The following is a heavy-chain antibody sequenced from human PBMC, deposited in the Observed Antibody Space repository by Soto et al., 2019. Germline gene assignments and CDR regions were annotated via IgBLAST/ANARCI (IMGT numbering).Heavy chain of an antibody. D-gene: IGHD6-13*01. V-gene: IGHV1-18*01. J-gene: IGHJ6*04. Sequence: ASVKVSCKASGYTFINYDVSWVRQAPGQGLEWMGWISAYNGDKKYAQNVQGRVTLTTDTSTSTAYMEMRTLRSDDTAAYYCAREAPNIPAVGDVWGKGTTVTVSS. CDR1: GYTFINYD. CDR2: ISAYNGDK. CDR3: AREAPNIPAVGDV.